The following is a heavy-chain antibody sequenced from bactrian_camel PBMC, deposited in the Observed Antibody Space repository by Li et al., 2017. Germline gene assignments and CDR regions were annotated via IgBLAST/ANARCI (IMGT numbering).Heavy chain of an antibody. J-gene: IGHJ4*01. Sequence: VQLVESGGGTVQAGGSLRLSCAASGYTYSGNCVGWFRQAPGKEREGVAHIWTGDGNTYYAGSVKGRFTISVDSVDEILYLQMNNLKPEDSGKYYCAQDWCWGPPSGDRWSQEDEYNYWGQGTQVTVS. V-gene: IGHV3S1*01. CDR3: AQDWCWGPPSGDRWSQEDEYNY. D-gene: IGHD5*01. CDR2: IWTGDGNT. CDR1: GYTYSGNC.